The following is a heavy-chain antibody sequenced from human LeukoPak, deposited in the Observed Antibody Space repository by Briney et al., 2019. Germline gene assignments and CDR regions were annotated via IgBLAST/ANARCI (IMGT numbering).Heavy chain of an antibody. CDR1: GGSISNYY. J-gene: IGHJ4*02. Sequence: SETLSLTCTVSGGSISNYYWSWIRQPPGKGLEWIGFAHYSGNTDYNPSLMSRITVSVDGSKNQFSLKLTSVTAADTAVYYCAKGVTTFDYWGQGMLVTVSS. CDR3: AKGVTTFDY. V-gene: IGHV4-59*01. CDR2: AHYSGNT. D-gene: IGHD4-17*01.